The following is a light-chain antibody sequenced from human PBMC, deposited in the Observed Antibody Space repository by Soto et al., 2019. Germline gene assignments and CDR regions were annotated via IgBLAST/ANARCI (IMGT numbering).Light chain of an antibody. Sequence: DIQMTQSPSSLSASVGDRVTITCRTSQSISSYLNWYQQKPGKAPKLLIYAASSLQSGVPSRFSGSGSGTEFTLTISSLQPDDFATYYCQQYITYSRTFGQGTKVDIK. CDR3: QQYITYSRT. J-gene: IGKJ1*01. CDR2: AAS. V-gene: IGKV1-39*01. CDR1: QSISSY.